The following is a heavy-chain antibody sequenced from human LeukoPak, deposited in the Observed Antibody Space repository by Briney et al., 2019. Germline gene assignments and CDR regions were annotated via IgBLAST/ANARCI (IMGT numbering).Heavy chain of an antibody. CDR3: ARDRDYGDYPYYFDY. J-gene: IGHJ4*02. CDR2: ISGSGDST. D-gene: IGHD4-17*01. Sequence: GGSLRLSCAASGFTFSNYAMNWVRQAPGKGLEWVSIISGSGDSTYYADSVKGRFTISRDNAKNTLYLQMNSLRAEDTAVYYCARDRDYGDYPYYFDYWGQGTLVTVSS. CDR1: GFTFSNYA. V-gene: IGHV3-23*01.